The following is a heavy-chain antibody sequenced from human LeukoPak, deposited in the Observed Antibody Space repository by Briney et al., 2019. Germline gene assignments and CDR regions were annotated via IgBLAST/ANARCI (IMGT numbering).Heavy chain of an antibody. Sequence: GSLRLSCAASGFTFDDYGMSWVRQAPGKGLEWVSGINWNGGSTGYADSVKGRFTISRDNAKNSLYLQTNSLRAEGTALYYCAREGGSGYYYYYYMDVWGKGTTVTVSS. CDR3: AREGGSGYYYYYYMDV. V-gene: IGHV3-20*04. CDR2: INWNGGST. CDR1: GFTFDDYG. J-gene: IGHJ6*03. D-gene: IGHD1-26*01.